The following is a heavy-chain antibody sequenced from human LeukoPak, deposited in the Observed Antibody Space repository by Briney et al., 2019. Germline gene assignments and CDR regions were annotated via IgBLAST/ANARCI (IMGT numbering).Heavy chain of an antibody. CDR1: GYTFTGYY. V-gene: IGHV1-2*02. CDR2: INPNSGGT. J-gene: IGHJ4*02. D-gene: IGHD3-3*01. CDR3: ARAVEYYDFWSGLLDY. Sequence: ASVKVSCKASGYTFTGYYMYWVRQAPGQGLEWMGWINPNSGGTNYAQKFQGRVTMTRDTSISTAYMELSRLRSDDTAVYYCARAVEYYDFWSGLLDYWGQGTLVTVSS.